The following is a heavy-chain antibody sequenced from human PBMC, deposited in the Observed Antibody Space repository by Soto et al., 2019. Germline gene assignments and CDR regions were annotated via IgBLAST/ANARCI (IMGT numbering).Heavy chain of an antibody. CDR3: ARALYASQFYYYYYGMDV. D-gene: IGHD2-8*01. J-gene: IGHJ6*02. CDR1: GFTFSDYY. CDR2: ISSSGSTI. V-gene: IGHV3-11*01. Sequence: VQLLESGGGLVQPGGSLRLSCAASGFTFSDYYMSWIRQAPGKGLEWVSYISSSGSTIYYADSVKGRFTISRDNAKNSLYLQMNSLRAEDTAVYYCARALYASQFYYYYYGMDVWGQGTTVTVSS.